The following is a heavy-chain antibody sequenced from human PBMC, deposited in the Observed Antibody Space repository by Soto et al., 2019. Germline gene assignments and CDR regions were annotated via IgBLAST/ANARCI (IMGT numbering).Heavy chain of an antibody. CDR1: GFTFSSYA. CDR2: ISGSGGST. CDR3: AKDPFQIEARPITYYYDSSVY. D-gene: IGHD3-22*01. V-gene: IGHV3-23*01. Sequence: HPGGSLRLSCAASGFTFSSYAMSWVRQAPGKGLEWVSAISGSGGSTYYADSVKGRSTISRDNSKNTLYLQMNSLRAEDTAVYYCAKDPFQIEARPITYYYDSSVYWGQGTLVTVSS. J-gene: IGHJ4*02.